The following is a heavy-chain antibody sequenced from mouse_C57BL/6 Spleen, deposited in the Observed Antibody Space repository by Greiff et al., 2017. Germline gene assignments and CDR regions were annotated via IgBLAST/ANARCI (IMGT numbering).Heavy chain of an antibody. Sequence: QVQLQQSGAELVKPGASVKISCKASGYAFSSYWMNWVKQRPGKGLEWIGQIYPGDGDTNYNGKFKGKATLTADKSSSTAYMQLSSLTSEDSAVYFCAHYDYDDYAMDYWGQGTSVTVSS. CDR3: AHYDYDDYAMDY. CDR2: IYPGDGDT. D-gene: IGHD2-4*01. V-gene: IGHV1-80*01. J-gene: IGHJ4*01. CDR1: GYAFSSYW.